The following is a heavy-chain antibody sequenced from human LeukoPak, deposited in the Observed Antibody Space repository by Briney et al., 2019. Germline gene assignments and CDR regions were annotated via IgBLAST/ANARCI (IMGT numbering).Heavy chain of an antibody. CDR3: ASAFLVGATAFDI. Sequence: SETLSLTCTVSGGSISSYYWSWIRQPAGKGLEWIGRIYTSGSTNYNPSLKSRVTMSVDTSKNQFPLKLSSVTVADTAVYYCASAFLVGATAFDIWGQGTMVTVSS. D-gene: IGHD1-26*01. V-gene: IGHV4-4*07. CDR1: GGSISSYY. CDR2: IYTSGST. J-gene: IGHJ3*02.